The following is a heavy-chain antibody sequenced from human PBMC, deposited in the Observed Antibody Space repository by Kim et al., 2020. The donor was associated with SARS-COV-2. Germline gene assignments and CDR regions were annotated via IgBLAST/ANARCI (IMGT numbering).Heavy chain of an antibody. CDR3: ARGIAVAARGGFDY. CDR2: INHSGST. Sequence: SETLSLTCAVYGGSFSGYYWSWIRQPPGKGLEWIGEINHSGSTNYNPSLKSRVTISVDTSKNQFSLKLSSVTAADTAVYYCARGIAVAARGGFDYWGQGTLVTVSS. D-gene: IGHD6-19*01. V-gene: IGHV4-34*01. J-gene: IGHJ4*02. CDR1: GGSFSGYY.